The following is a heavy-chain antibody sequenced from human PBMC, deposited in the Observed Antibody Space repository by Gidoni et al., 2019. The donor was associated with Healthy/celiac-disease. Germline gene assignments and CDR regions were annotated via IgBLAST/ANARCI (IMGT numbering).Heavy chain of an antibody. D-gene: IGHD6-13*01. Sequence: QVQLQESGPGLVKPSQTLSLTCPVSGGSISSGSYYWSWIRQPAGKGLEWIGRIYTSGSTNYNPSLKSRVTISVDTSKNQFSLKLSSVTAADTAVYYCARGGAIIAAAGYSLDYWGQGTLVTVSS. CDR3: ARGGAIIAAAGYSLDY. V-gene: IGHV4-61*02. CDR2: IYTSGST. CDR1: GGSISSGSYY. J-gene: IGHJ4*02.